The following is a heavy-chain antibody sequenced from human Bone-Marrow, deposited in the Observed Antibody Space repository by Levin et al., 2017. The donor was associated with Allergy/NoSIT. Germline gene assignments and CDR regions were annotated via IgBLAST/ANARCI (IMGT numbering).Heavy chain of an antibody. CDR3: AGYDTSAYHSPFDY. CDR1: GFIFSNYA. J-gene: IGHJ4*02. D-gene: IGHD3-22*01. V-gene: IGHV3-23*01. CDR2: ISGSGGNT. Sequence: ETLSLTYAASGFIFSNYAMNWVRQAPGKGLEWVSQISGSGGNTHYADSVKGRFTFSRDNSKNTLYLQMNSLRAEDTAVYYCAGYDTSAYHSPFDYWGQGTLVTVSS.